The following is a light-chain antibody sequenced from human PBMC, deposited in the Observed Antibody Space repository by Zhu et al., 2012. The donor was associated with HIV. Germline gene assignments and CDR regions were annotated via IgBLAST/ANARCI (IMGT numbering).Light chain of an antibody. Sequence: DIQLTHSPSFLSASVGDRVTITCRASQDISIYLAWYQQKPGKAPKLLIYPASALQSGVPSRFSGSRSGTEFTLTTSSLQPEDFGTYYCQQFNTYPLTFGGGTKVEIK. CDR3: QQFNTYPLT. J-gene: IGKJ4*01. CDR2: PAS. CDR1: QDISIY. V-gene: IGKV1-9*01.